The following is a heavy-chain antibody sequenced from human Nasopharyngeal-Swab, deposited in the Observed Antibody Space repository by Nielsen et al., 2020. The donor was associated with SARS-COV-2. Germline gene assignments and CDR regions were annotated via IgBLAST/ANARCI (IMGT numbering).Heavy chain of an antibody. D-gene: IGHD5-18*01. CDR3: AKARRTDTYGYECFDS. CDR1: GFTFENYA. CDR2: ITWNSGNK. Sequence: GGSLRLSCAASGFTFENYAMHWVRQPPGTGLEWVSGITWNSGNKGYAESVQGRFTISRDNAKNSLYLQMNSLRAEDTALYYCAKARRTDTYGYECFDSWGQGTLVTVSS. J-gene: IGHJ4*02. V-gene: IGHV3-9*01.